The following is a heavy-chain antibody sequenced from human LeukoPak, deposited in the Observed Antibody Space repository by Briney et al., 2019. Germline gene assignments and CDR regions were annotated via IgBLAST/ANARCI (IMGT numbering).Heavy chain of an antibody. V-gene: IGHV4-34*01. Sequence: PSETLSLTCAVYGGSFSGYYWSWIRQPPGKGLEWIGEINHSGSTNYNPSLKSRVTISVDTSKNQFSLKLSPVTAADTAVYYCARARPRSIAAAGTSWFDPWGQGTLVTVSS. CDR3: ARARPRSIAAAGTSWFDP. CDR2: INHSGST. J-gene: IGHJ5*02. D-gene: IGHD6-13*01. CDR1: GGSFSGYY.